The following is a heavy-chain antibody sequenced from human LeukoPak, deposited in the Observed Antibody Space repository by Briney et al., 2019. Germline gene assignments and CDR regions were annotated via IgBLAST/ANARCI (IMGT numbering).Heavy chain of an antibody. D-gene: IGHD5-18*01. CDR1: GFTFSSYA. Sequence: GGSLRLSCAASGFTFSSYAMSWVRQAPGKGLEWVSAISGSGGSTYYADSVKGRFTISRDNSKNTLYLQMNSLRAEDTAVYYCARVRYSYGKTAFDYWGQGTLVTVSS. CDR3: ARVRYSYGKTAFDY. V-gene: IGHV3-23*01. J-gene: IGHJ4*02. CDR2: ISGSGGST.